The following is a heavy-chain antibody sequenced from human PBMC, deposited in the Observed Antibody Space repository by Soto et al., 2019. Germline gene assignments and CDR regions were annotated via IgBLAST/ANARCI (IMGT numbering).Heavy chain of an antibody. CDR3: AIGWYDILTGTGGFDP. V-gene: IGHV1-8*01. CDR1: GYTFTSYD. Sequence: ASVKVSCKASGYTFTSYDINWVRQATGQGLEWMGWMNPNSGNTGYAQKFQGRVTMTRNTSISTAYMELSSLRSEDTAVYYCAIGWYDILTGTGGFDPWGQGTLVTVSS. CDR2: MNPNSGNT. D-gene: IGHD3-9*01. J-gene: IGHJ5*02.